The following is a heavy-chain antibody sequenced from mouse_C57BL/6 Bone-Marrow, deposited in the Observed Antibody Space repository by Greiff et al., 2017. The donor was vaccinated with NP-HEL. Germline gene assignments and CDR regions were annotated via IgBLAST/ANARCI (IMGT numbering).Heavy chain of an antibody. V-gene: IGHV2-4*01. D-gene: IGHD1-1*01. CDR3: ASPPYYGSSSWFAY. Sequence: QVQLQQSGPGLVQPSQSLSITCTVSGFSLTSYGVHWVRQPPGKGLEWLGVIWSGGSTDYNAAFISRLSISKDNSKSQVFFKMNSLQADDTAIYSCASPPYYGSSSWFAYWGQGTLVTVSA. CDR1: GFSLTSYG. J-gene: IGHJ3*01. CDR2: IWSGGST.